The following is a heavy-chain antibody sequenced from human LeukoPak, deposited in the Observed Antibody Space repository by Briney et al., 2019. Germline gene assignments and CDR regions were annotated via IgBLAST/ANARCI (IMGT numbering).Heavy chain of an antibody. CDR1: GYSFSSYW. CDR3: ARHSYYYDSSGDDAFDI. D-gene: IGHD3-22*01. CDR2: IYRGGSDT. J-gene: IGHJ3*02. V-gene: IGHV5-51*01. Sequence: GESLKISCKGAGYSFSSYWICLGRQMPGKVLEWMGIIYRGGSDTKYSPSFQGQVTISADKSISTAYLQWSSLKASDTAMYYCARHSYYYDSSGDDAFDIWGQGTMVTVSS.